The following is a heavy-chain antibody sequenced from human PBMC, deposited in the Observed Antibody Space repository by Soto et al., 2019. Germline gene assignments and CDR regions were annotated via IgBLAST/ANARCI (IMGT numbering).Heavy chain of an antibody. CDR1: GFSFTTYG. D-gene: IGHD3-22*01. V-gene: IGHV3-23*01. CDR2: ISSTGLYT. CDR3: TKSWLFEKNWFDP. J-gene: IGHJ5*02. Sequence: GWSLRLSCAASGFSFTTYGMSWVRQAPGKGLEWVSDISSTGLYTYLADSVKGRFTISRDNSKNTLYLQMNSLRVDDTAVYFCTKSWLFEKNWFDPWGQGTLVTVS.